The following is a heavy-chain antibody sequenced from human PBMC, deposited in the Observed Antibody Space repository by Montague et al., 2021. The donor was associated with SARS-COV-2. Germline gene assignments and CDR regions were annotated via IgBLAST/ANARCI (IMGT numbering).Heavy chain of an antibody. V-gene: IGHV2-70*17. J-gene: IGHJ6*02. CDR1: GLSLNTDGMC. CDR3: AHRGSWAGPGMDV. CDR2: IDWDDDK. Sequence: PALVKPTQTLTLTCAFSGLSLNTDGMCVSWIRQPPGKALEWLARIDWDDDKFYSTSLKTRLTISKDTSKNQVVLTMTNMDPVDTATYYCAHRGSWAGPGMDVWGQGTTVTVSS. D-gene: IGHD6-13*01.